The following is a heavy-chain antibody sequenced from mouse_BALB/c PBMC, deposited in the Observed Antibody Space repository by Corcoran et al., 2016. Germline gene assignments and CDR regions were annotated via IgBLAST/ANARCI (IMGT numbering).Heavy chain of an antibody. V-gene: IGHV9-3-1*01. D-gene: IGHD1-1*01. CDR2: INTYTGEP. J-gene: IGHJ2*01. Sequence: QIQLVQSGPELKKPGETVKISCKDSGYTFTNYGMNWVKQAPGKGLKWMGWINTYTGEPTYADDFKGRFAFSLETSASTAYLQINNLKNEDTATYFCARSSYGSSYNYFDYWGQGTTLTVSS. CDR1: GYTFTNYG. CDR3: ARSSYGSSYNYFDY.